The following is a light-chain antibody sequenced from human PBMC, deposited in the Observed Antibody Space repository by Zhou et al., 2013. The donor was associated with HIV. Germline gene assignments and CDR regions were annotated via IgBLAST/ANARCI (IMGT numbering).Light chain of an antibody. CDR1: RTFGPW. J-gene: IGKJ2*01. CDR2: QAS. Sequence: DVQLTQSPPTLSASVGDKVTITCRASRTFGPWLAWYQQKPGGAPKLLIYQASTLESRVPPRFSGRGSGAEFHLSIVSLQPEDFATYYCLQYNAYPYTFGQGTKLDIK. CDR3: LQYNAYPYT. V-gene: IGKV1-5*03.